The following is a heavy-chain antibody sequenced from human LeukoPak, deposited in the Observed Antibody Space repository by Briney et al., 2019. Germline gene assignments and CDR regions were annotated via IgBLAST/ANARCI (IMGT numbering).Heavy chain of an antibody. V-gene: IGHV3-23*01. CDR1: GFTFSGYA. CDR2: ITAGGDST. J-gene: IGHJ4*02. Sequence: GGSLRLSCAASGFTFSGYAMSWGRLAPGEGLEWVSAITAGGDSTYYAESVKGRFTISRDNLKNMVFLQMSTLRAEDTAIYYCAKSHASIWNVYDYWGQGTLVTVSS. CDR3: AKSHASIWNVYDY. D-gene: IGHD6-13*01.